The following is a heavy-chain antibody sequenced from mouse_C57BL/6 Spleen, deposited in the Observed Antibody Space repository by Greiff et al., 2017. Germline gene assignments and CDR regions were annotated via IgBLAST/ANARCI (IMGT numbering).Heavy chain of an antibody. CDR2: IDPNSGGN. CDR1: GYTFTSYW. J-gene: IGHJ2*01. Sequence: QVQLLQPGAELVKPGASVKLSCEASGYTFTSYWMHWVKQRPGRGLEWIGRIDPNSGGNKYNEKFKRKATLTVAKHSSKAYMQLSSLTSEDAAVYYCASSLDSSYNVDYWGQGTTLTVSS. V-gene: IGHV1-72*01. CDR3: ASSLDSSYNVDY. D-gene: IGHD1-1*01.